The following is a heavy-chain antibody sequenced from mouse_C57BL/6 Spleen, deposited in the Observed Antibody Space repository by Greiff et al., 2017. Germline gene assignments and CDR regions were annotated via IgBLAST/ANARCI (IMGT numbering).Heavy chain of an antibody. J-gene: IGHJ4*01. D-gene: IGHD1-1*01. CDR3: ARDRGYGSSHAMDY. CDR2: ISDGGSYT. Sequence: EVQLVESGGGLVKPGGSLKLSCAASGFTFSSYAMSWVRQTPEKRLEWVATISDGGSYTYYPDNVKGRFTISRDNAKNNLYLQMSHLKSEDTAMYYCARDRGYGSSHAMDYWGQGTSVTVSS. CDR1: GFTFSSYA. V-gene: IGHV5-4*01.